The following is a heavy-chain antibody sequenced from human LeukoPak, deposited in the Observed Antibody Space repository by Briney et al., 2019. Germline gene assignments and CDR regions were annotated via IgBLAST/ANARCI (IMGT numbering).Heavy chain of an antibody. J-gene: IGHJ4*02. CDR3: ARANYYYDSSGYKYYFDY. CDR1: GDSFSVYY. D-gene: IGHD3-22*01. Sequence: SETLSLTCTVSGDSFSVYYWSWIRQPPEKGLEWIAYITHTGDSGYNWSLKSRVTISIDTRKKQVSLKVNSVTAADTAVYYCARANYYYDSSGYKYYFDYWGQGTLVTVSS. V-gene: IGHV4-59*01. CDR2: ITHTGDS.